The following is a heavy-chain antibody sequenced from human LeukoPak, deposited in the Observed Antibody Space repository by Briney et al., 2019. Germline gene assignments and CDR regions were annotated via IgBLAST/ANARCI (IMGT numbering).Heavy chain of an antibody. V-gene: IGHV3-21*01. CDR3: ARRVTAYYFDS. D-gene: IGHD5-18*01. CDR1: GFTFSSYN. J-gene: IGHJ4*02. Sequence: PGGSLRLSCEASGFTFSSYNMNWVRQAPGKGLEWVSSISSSSGSIYYADSVKGRFTISRDNAKNSLYLQMNSLRAEDTAVYYCARRVTAYYFDSWGQGTRVTVSS. CDR2: ISSSSGSI.